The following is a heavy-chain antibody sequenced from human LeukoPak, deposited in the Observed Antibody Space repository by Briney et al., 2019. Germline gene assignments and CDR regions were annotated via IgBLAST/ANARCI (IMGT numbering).Heavy chain of an antibody. CDR3: PRDPGSLEFYYYVDV. D-gene: IGHD3-3*01. J-gene: IGHJ6*03. V-gene: IGHV3-30*04. CDR2: ISYDGSDK. Sequence: GGSLRLSCTASGFTFSSYAMHWVRQAPGKGLEWVALISYDGSDKYYADSVKGRFTISRDNSKNTLYLQMNNLRSEDTAVYYCPRDPGSLEFYYYVDVWGKGTTVTVSS. CDR1: GFTFSSYA.